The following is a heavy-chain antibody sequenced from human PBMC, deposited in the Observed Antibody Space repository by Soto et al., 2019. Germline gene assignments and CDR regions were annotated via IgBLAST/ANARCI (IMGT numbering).Heavy chain of an antibody. D-gene: IGHD5-12*01. V-gene: IGHV3-23*01. CDR3: AKAISGYNAPLDY. J-gene: IGHJ4*02. CDR1: GFTFNTYA. CDR2: ITGSGDST. Sequence: EVQLLESGGGLVQPGGSLRLSCAASGFTFNTYAMNWVRQAPGKGLEWVYVITGSGDSTYYADSVKGRFTISRDNSKNTLYVQMNSLRAEDTAVYYCAKAISGYNAPLDYWGQGTGVTVSS.